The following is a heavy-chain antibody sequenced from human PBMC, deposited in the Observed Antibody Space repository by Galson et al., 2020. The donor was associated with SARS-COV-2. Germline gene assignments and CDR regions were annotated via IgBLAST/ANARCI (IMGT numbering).Heavy chain of an antibody. CDR2: VKSKRDGETT. CDR3: ATDDAAAGSGEFDY. CDR1: GFSFSDAW. V-gene: IGHV3-15*01. J-gene: IGHJ4*02. Sequence: GESLKISCGAFGFSFSDAWMSWVRQAPGQGLEWVGRVKSKRDGETTEYAASVKGRFTVSRDDSKNTLYLQMHSLRSEDTGVYYCATDDAAAGSGEFDYWGRGTLVTVSS. D-gene: IGHD3-10*01.